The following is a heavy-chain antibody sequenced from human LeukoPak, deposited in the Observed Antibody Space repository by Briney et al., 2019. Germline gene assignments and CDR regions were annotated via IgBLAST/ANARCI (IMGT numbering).Heavy chain of an antibody. Sequence: ASVKVSCKASGFTFTSSAVQCVRQARGQRLEWIGWIVVGSGNTNYAQKFQERVTITRDMSTSTAYMELSSLRSEDTAVYYCAASPDYYDSSGYSYYFDYWGQGTLVTVSS. J-gene: IGHJ4*02. CDR2: IVVGSGNT. V-gene: IGHV1-58*01. D-gene: IGHD3-22*01. CDR1: GFTFTSSA. CDR3: AASPDYYDSSGYSYYFDY.